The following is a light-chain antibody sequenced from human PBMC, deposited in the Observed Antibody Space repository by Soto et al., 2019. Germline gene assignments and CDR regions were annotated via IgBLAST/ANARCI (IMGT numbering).Light chain of an antibody. CDR1: NSGSKD. V-gene: IGLV3-21*02. J-gene: IGLJ2*01. Sequence: SYELTQAPSVSVAPGQTARITCGGNNSGSKDVHWYQQKPGQAPVLIVYDDSDRPSGIPERFTGSNSGNTATLTISRVEAGDVADYFCQVWDSSGDHVVFGGGTKLTVL. CDR2: DDS. CDR3: QVWDSSGDHVV.